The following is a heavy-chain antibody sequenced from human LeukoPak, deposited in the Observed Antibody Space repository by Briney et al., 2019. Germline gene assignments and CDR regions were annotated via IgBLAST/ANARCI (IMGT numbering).Heavy chain of an antibody. D-gene: IGHD3-22*01. Sequence: ASVKVSCKASGYTFTDYYINWVRQAPGQGLEWMGRINPNSGNTNYAQKLQGRVTMTTDTSTSTAYMELRSLRSDDTAVYYCARGNYYDSSGYPLPFDYWGQGTLVTVSS. CDR2: INPNSGNT. J-gene: IGHJ4*02. V-gene: IGHV1-18*04. CDR3: ARGNYYDSSGYPLPFDY. CDR1: GYTFTDYY.